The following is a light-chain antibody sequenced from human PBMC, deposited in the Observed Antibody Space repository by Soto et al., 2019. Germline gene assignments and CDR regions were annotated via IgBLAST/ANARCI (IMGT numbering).Light chain of an antibody. Sequence: QSVLTQPASVSGSPGQSITISCTGTSSDVGGYNYVSWYQQHPGKAPKLMIYEVSNRPSGVSNRFSGSKSGNTASLTISGLQCEDEADYYCSSYTRSTPYVVFGGGTKLTVL. CDR3: SSYTRSTPYVV. CDR2: EVS. J-gene: IGLJ2*01. CDR1: SSDVGGYNY. V-gene: IGLV2-14*01.